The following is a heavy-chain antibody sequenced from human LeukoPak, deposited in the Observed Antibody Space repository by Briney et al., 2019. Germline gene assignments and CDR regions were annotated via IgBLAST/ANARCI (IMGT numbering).Heavy chain of an antibody. J-gene: IGHJ5*01. Sequence: TSETLSLTCSVSGDDISSSNWWTWVRQPPQKGLEWIGEVYHSGSTNYNPSLKNRIYMSVDKSQNRFSLRLTSVTAADTAVYFCARVSGSGLYFKSFDPWGQGTLVIVSS. D-gene: IGHD3-10*01. V-gene: IGHV4-4*02. CDR1: GDDISSSNW. CDR2: VYHSGST. CDR3: ARVSGSGLYFKSFDP.